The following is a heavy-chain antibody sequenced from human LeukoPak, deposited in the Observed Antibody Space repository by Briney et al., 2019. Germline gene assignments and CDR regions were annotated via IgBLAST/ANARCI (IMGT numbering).Heavy chain of an antibody. J-gene: IGHJ3*02. CDR3: ARVDYSSSSPDAFDI. D-gene: IGHD6-6*01. Sequence: SETLSLTCTVSGGSISSYYWSWIRQPPGKGLEWIGYIYYSGSTNYNPSLKSRVTISVDTSKNQFSLKLSSVTAADTAVYYCARVDYSSSSPDAFDIWGQGTMVTVSS. CDR1: GGSISSYY. CDR2: IYYSGST. V-gene: IGHV4-59*01.